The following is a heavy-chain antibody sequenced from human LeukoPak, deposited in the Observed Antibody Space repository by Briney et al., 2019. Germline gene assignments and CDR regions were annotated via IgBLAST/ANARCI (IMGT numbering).Heavy chain of an antibody. D-gene: IGHD1-26*01. Sequence: GESLKISCKGSGYSFPNYWIAWVRQMPGKGLEWMGIIYPGDSDTRYSPSFQGQVTISADKSISTAYLQWSSLKASDTAMYYCARLAVGALGYFDYWGQGTLVTVSS. J-gene: IGHJ4*02. CDR1: GYSFPNYW. CDR2: IYPGDSDT. V-gene: IGHV5-51*01. CDR3: ARLAVGALGYFDY.